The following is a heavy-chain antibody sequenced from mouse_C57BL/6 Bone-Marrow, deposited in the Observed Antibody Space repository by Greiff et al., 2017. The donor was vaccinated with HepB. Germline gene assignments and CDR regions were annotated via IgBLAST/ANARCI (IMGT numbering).Heavy chain of an antibody. V-gene: IGHV5-16*01. J-gene: IGHJ4*01. CDR1: GFTFSDYY. CDR3: ARVYGSSPLDY. Sequence: EVHLVESEGGLVQPGSSMKLSCTASGFTFSDYYMAWVRQVPEKGLEWVANINYDGSSTYYLDSLKSRFIISRDNAKNILYLQMSSLKSEDTATYYCARVYGSSPLDYWGQGTSVTVSS. D-gene: IGHD1-1*01. CDR2: INYDGSST.